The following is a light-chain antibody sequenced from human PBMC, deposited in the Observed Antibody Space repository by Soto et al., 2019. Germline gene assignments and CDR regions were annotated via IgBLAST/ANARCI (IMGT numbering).Light chain of an antibody. CDR1: SSNIGSNI. CDR3: AAWDDSLNGAV. CDR2: GDN. V-gene: IGLV1-44*01. J-gene: IGLJ7*01. Sequence: QSVLTQPPSASGTPGQRVTISCFGSSSNIGSNIVNWYQQLPGTAPKLLIYGDNQRPSGVPDRFSGSKSGTSASLAIRGLHSEDEAVYYCAAWDDSLNGAVFGGGTQLTVL.